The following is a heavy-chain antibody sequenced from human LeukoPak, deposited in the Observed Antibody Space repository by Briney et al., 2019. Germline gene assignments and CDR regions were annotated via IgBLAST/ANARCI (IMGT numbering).Heavy chain of an antibody. D-gene: IGHD5-18*01. CDR2: ISSSSSYI. CDR3: ARVRAGIQLWVKPADY. V-gene: IGHV3-21*01. J-gene: IGHJ4*02. Sequence: GRSLRLSCAASGFTFSSYSMNWVRQAPGKGLEWVSSISSSSSYIYYADSVKGRFTISRDNAKNSLYLQMNSLRAEDTAVYYCARVRAGIQLWVKPADYWGQGTLVTVSS. CDR1: GFTFSSYS.